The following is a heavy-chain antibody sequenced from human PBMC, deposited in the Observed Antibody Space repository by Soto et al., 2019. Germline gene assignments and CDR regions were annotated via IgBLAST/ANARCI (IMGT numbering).Heavy chain of an antibody. CDR2: ISASGAGT. J-gene: IGHJ4*02. CDR1: GFTFNNYA. CDR3: AKAQSATPYYFDY. Sequence: GGSLRLSCAASGFTFNNYAMNWVRQAPGKGLVWVSSISASGAGTYYADSVKGRFTISRDNSKNTLYLQMNSLRGEDTALYYCAKAQSATPYYFDYWGQGTLVTVSS. V-gene: IGHV3-23*01.